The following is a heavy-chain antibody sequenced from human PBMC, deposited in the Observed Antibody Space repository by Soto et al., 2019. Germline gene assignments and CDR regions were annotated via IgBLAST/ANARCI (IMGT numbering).Heavy chain of an antibody. J-gene: IGHJ5*02. CDR3: ARLVVRGYYDSSGYYNWFDP. CDR2: IYYSGST. CDR1: GGSISSSSYY. V-gene: IGHV4-39*01. D-gene: IGHD3-22*01. Sequence: SETLSLTCTVSGGSISSSSYYWGWIRQPPGKGLEWIGSIYYSGSTYYNPSLKRRVTISVDTSKNQFSLKLSSVTAADTAVYYCARLVVRGYYDSSGYYNWFDPWGQGTLVTVSS.